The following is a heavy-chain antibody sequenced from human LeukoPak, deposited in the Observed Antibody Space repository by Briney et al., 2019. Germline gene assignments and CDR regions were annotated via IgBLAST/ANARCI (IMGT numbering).Heavy chain of an antibody. J-gene: IGHJ4*02. CDR2: IWYDGSNK. V-gene: IGHV3-33*01. CDR3: ARDPLNYDSSGYIRYYFDY. Sequence: GGSLRLSCAASGFTFSDYGMHWVRQAPGKGLEWVAVIWYDGSNKYYADSVKGRFTISRDNPKNTLYLQMNSLRAEDTAVYYCARDPLNYDSSGYIRYYFDYWGQGTLVTVSS. D-gene: IGHD3-22*01. CDR1: GFTFSDYG.